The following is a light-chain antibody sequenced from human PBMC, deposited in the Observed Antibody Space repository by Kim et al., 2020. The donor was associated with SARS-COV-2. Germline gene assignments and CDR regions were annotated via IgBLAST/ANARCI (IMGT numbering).Light chain of an antibody. CDR2: AAS. Sequence: ASVGERVTITCRTSQSNSSYLNWDQQQPETATAFLLYAASALNSGVPSRFSGSGSGTDFNLTITSPRPEAFASDSCQQSHSPPRTFGQGTKVDIK. CDR1: QSNSSY. V-gene: IGKV1-39*01. CDR3: QQSHSPPRT. J-gene: IGKJ1*01.